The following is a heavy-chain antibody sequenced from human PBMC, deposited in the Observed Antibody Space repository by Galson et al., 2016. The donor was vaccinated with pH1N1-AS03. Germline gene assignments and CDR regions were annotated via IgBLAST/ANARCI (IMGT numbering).Heavy chain of an antibody. D-gene: IGHD3-3*01. V-gene: IGHV4-61*02. Sequence: TLSLTCTVSGDSITSGNYFWSWIRQPAGKGLEWIGRIHSSGSTDYNSSLKSRVIISVDTSNNEFSLKLSSVTAADTAVYSCARDLGAGGPEDPWGPGTRVTISS. CDR2: IHSSGST. J-gene: IGHJ5*02. CDR1: GDSITSGNYF. CDR3: ARDLGAGGPEDP.